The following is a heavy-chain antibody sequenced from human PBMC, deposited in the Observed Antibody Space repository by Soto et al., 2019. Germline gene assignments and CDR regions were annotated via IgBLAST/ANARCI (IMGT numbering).Heavy chain of an antibody. D-gene: IGHD6-19*01. J-gene: IGHJ4*02. Sequence: QVQLVQSGAEVKKPESSVKVSCKASGGTFSSYAINWVRQAPGRGLEWMGGIIPIFGTANYAQKFQGRVTITADESTSTAYMELSSLRSEDTAVYYCAGELGYSSGWYYFDYWGQGTLVTVSS. CDR3: AGELGYSSGWYYFDY. V-gene: IGHV1-69*01. CDR1: GGTFSSYA. CDR2: IIPIFGTA.